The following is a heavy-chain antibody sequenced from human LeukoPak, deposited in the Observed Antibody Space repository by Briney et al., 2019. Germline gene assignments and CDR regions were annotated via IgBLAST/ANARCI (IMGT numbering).Heavy chain of an antibody. CDR2: MYSRGDT. D-gene: IGHD6-13*01. CDR3: ARDAPQVPAAGVLAY. V-gene: IGHV3-53*01. J-gene: IGHJ4*02. Sequence: TGGALRVSCAAPGFTISDNYMSWVRQAPGKELEGVSVMYSRGDTYYANSVKGRFTFSRDISKNTLYLQMNGLRVEDTAMYYCARDAPQVPAAGVLAYWGQGTLVIVSS. CDR1: GFTISDNY.